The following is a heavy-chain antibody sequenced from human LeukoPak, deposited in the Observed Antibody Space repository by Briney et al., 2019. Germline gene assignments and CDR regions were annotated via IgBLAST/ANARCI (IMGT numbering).Heavy chain of an antibody. Sequence: GGSLRLSCAASGFTFSSYAMSWVRQAPGKGLEWVSAISGSGGSTYYADSVKGRFTISRDNSKNTLYLQMNSLRAEDTAVYYCAKVDTYYYGSGSKTGDYWGQGTLVTVSS. V-gene: IGHV3-23*01. J-gene: IGHJ4*02. D-gene: IGHD3-10*01. CDR3: AKVDTYYYGSGSKTGDY. CDR1: GFTFSSYA. CDR2: ISGSGGST.